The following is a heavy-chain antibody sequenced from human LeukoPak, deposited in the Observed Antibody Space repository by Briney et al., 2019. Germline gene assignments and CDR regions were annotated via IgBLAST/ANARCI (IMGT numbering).Heavy chain of an antibody. D-gene: IGHD6-13*01. CDR2: ISYDGSNK. CDR1: GFTFSSYA. J-gene: IGHJ4*02. V-gene: IGHV3-30-3*01. Sequence: GGSLRPSCAASGFTFSSYAMHWVRQAPGKGLEWVAVISYDGSNKYYADSVKGRFTISRDNSKNTLYLQMNSLRAEDTAVYYCARLIAAAGPSDYWGQGTLVTVSS. CDR3: ARLIAAAGPSDY.